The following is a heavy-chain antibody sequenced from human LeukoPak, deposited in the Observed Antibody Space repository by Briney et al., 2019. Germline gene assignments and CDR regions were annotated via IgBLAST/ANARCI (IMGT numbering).Heavy chain of an antibody. CDR2: ISAYNGNT. CDR3: ARDKPTYYYDSSGSASHFDY. D-gene: IGHD3-22*01. J-gene: IGHJ4*02. Sequence: ASVKVSCKASGYTFTSYGICWVRQAPGQGLEWMGWISAYNGNTNYAQKLQGRVTMTTDTSTSTAYMELRSLRSDDTAVYYCARDKPTYYYDSSGSASHFDYWGQGTLVTVSS. CDR1: GYTFTSYG. V-gene: IGHV1-18*01.